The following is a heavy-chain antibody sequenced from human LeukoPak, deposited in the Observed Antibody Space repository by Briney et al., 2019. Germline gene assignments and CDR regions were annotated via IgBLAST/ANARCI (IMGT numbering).Heavy chain of an antibody. V-gene: IGHV4-4*07. Sequence: KSSETLSLTCSVSGDSISSYYWSWIRQPAGKGLEWIGRVYTSGSTNYNPSLKSRVTMSVDTSKNQFSLKLSSVTAADTAVYYCARYHSRSHEGWIDPWGQGALVTVSS. J-gene: IGHJ5*02. CDR2: VYTSGST. CDR1: GDSISSYY. CDR3: ARYHSRSHEGWIDP. D-gene: IGHD3-10*01.